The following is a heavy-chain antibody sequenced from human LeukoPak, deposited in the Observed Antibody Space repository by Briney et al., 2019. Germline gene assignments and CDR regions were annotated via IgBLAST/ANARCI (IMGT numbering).Heavy chain of an antibody. CDR2: INHSGRT. D-gene: IGHD1-26*01. CDR3: ARRRVGATTWFDP. Sequence: SETLSLTCAVYGGSFSGYYWSWIRQPPGKGLEWIGEINHSGRTNYNPSLKSRVTISVDTSKNQFFLKLSSVTAADTAVYYCARRRVGATTWFDPWGRGTLVTVSS. CDR1: GGSFSGYY. J-gene: IGHJ5*02. V-gene: IGHV4-34*01.